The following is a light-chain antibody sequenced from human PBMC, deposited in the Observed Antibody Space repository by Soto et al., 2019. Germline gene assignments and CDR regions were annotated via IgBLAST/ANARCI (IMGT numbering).Light chain of an antibody. CDR3: SSYTSSSTRV. CDR2: EVS. V-gene: IGLV2-14*01. J-gene: IGLJ2*01. CDR1: SSDIGIYKY. Sequence: QSALTQPASVSGSPGQSIAISCTGSSSDIGIYKYVSWYQQHPGKVPKLMIYEVSNRPSGVSNRFSGSKSGNTASLTISGLQAEDEADYYCSSYTSSSTRVFGGGTKLTVL.